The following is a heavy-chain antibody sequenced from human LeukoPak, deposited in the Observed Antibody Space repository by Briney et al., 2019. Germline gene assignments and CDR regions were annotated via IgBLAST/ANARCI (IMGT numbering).Heavy chain of an antibody. Sequence: PSETLSLTCTVSGYSISSGYYWGWIRQPPGKGLEWIGSIYHSGSTYYNPSLKSRVTISVDTSKNQFSLKLSSVTASDTAVYYCARVVLAGDYGLGLAKPWGQGTLVTVSS. J-gene: IGHJ5*02. CDR3: ARVVLAGDYGLGLAKP. D-gene: IGHD4-17*01. CDR2: IYHSGST. V-gene: IGHV4-38-2*02. CDR1: GYSISSGYY.